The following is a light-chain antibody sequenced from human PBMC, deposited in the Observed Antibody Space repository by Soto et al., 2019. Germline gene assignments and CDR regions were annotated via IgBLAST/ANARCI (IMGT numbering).Light chain of an antibody. V-gene: IGKV3-20*01. CDR1: QSVSSSY. Sequence: ESVLTQSPGTLSLSPGERATLSCRASQSVSSSYLAWYQQQPGQAPRLLISGASSRATGIPDRFSGTGSGTDFTLTISRLEPEDFAVYYCQEYCQQYGTSPPSWTFGQGTKVEVK. CDR2: GAS. CDR3: QEYCQQYGTSPPSWT. J-gene: IGKJ1*01.